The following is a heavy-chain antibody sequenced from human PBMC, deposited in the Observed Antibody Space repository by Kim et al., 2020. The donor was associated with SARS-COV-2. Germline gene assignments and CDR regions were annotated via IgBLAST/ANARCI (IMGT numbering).Heavy chain of an antibody. V-gene: IGHV1-69*13. J-gene: IGHJ3*02. Sequence: SVKVSCKASGGSFYNYILNWVRQAPGQGLEWMGAIDTISGTVNYAQKFRGIVTIDADESTSTAYMELNSLRFDDTALYYCARDSDNGVVIYAFNIWGQG. CDR2: IDTISGTV. CDR1: GGSFYNYI. D-gene: IGHD3-3*01. CDR3: ARDSDNGVVIYAFNI.